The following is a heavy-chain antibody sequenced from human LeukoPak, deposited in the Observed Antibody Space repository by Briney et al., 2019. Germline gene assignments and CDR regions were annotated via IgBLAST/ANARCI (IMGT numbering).Heavy chain of an antibody. CDR1: GGSISSSSYY. Sequence: KTSETLSLTCTVSGGSISSSSYYWGWIRQPPGKGLEWIGSIYYSGSTYYNPSLESRVTISVDTSKNQFSLKLSSVTAADTAVYYCGAGTDHYYYYYGMDVWGQGTTVTVSS. V-gene: IGHV4-39*01. CDR3: GAGTDHYYYYYGMDV. CDR2: IYYSGST. J-gene: IGHJ6*02. D-gene: IGHD6-19*01.